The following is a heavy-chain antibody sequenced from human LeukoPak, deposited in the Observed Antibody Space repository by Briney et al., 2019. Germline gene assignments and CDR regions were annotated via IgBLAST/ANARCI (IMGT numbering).Heavy chain of an antibody. V-gene: IGHV3-21*01. CDR1: GFTFSSYS. D-gene: IGHD3-3*01. J-gene: IGHJ4*02. CDR3: ARALRFLGTNDY. Sequence: GGSLRLSCAASGFTFSSYSTNWVRQAPGKGLEWVSSISSSSSYIYYADSVKGRFTISRDNAKNSLYLQMNSLRAEDTAVYCCARALRFLGTNDYWGQGTLVTVSS. CDR2: ISSSSSYI.